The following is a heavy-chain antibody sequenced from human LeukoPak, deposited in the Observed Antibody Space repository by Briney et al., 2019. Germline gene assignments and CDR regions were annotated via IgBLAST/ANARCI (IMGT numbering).Heavy chain of an antibody. CDR2: INHSGST. J-gene: IGHJ4*02. D-gene: IGHD1-26*01. Sequence: SETLSLTCAVYGGSFSGYYWSWIRQPPGKGLEWIGEINHSGSTNYNPSLKRRVTISVDTSKNQFSLKLSSVTAADTAVYYCAREMEQRSLDYWGQGTLVTVSS. CDR3: AREMEQRSLDY. V-gene: IGHV4-34*01. CDR1: GGSFSGYY.